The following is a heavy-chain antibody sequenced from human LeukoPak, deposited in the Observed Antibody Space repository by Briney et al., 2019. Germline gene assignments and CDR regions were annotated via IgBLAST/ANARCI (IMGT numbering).Heavy chain of an antibody. Sequence: ASVKVSRKCSAYSFTGYNRHWLRRGPGQGLEWVGWFNPNRDGTNCAQKLQGRVIITSDRSISTAYMELSRLRSDDTAGYYCARSASDVAAGEDWFDPWGQGTLVTVSS. CDR3: ARSASDVAAGEDWFDP. CDR1: AYSFTGYN. D-gene: IGHD6-13*01. CDR2: FNPNRDGT. V-gene: IGHV1-2*02. J-gene: IGHJ5*02.